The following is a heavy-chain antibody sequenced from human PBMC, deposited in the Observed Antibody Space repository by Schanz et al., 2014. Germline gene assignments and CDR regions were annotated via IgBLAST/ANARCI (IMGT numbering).Heavy chain of an antibody. CDR1: GFTFSSHW. CDR2: ISGSGGST. J-gene: IGHJ4*02. Sequence: EVQLLDSGGGLVKPGGSLRLSCAASGFTFSSHWMHWVRQDPGKGLVWVSAISGSGGSTYYADSVKGRFTMSRDNAKNSVFLQMNSLRAEDTAVYYCVRDSFFAFDYWGQGTLVTVSS. V-gene: IGHV3-21*01. CDR3: VRDSFFAFDY. D-gene: IGHD3-3*01.